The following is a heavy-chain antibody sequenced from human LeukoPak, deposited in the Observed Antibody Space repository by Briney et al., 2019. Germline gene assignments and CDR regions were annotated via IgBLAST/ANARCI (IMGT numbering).Heavy chain of an antibody. CDR1: GYSISSSYY. CDR3: ARGGYCSSTSCSSFDY. CDR2: IYYSGST. Sequence: PSETLSLTCTVSGYSISSSYYWSWIRQPPGKGLEWIGYIYYSGSTNYNPSLKSRVTISVDTSKNQFSLKLSSVTAADTAVYYCARGGYCSSTSCSSFDYWGQGTLVTVSS. V-gene: IGHV4-61*01. J-gene: IGHJ4*02. D-gene: IGHD2-2*01.